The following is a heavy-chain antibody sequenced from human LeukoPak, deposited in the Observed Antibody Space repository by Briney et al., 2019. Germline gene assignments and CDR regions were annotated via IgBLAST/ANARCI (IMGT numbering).Heavy chain of an antibody. CDR2: INPNSGGT. D-gene: IGHD4-17*01. CDR1: GYTFTGYY. J-gene: IGHJ6*03. V-gene: IGHV1-2*02. CDR3: ARVGGYGDYVDYYYYYMDV. Sequence: ASVKVSCKASGYTFTGYYMHWVRQAPGQGLEWMGWINPNSGGTNYAQKFQGRVTMTRDTSISTAYMELSRLRFDDTAVYYCARVGGYGDYVDYYYYYMDVWGKGTTVTVSS.